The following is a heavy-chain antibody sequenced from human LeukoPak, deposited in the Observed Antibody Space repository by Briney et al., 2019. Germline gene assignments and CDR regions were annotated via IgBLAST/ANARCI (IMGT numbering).Heavy chain of an antibody. Sequence: KPSETLSLTCTVSGGSISSSDYYWGWIRQPPGKGLEWIGSIYYSGSTYYNPSLKSRVTISVDTSKNQFSLKLSSVTAADTAVYYCARKYSMAGLGYCSSTSCYTRRNRPSPIFDYWGQGTLVTVSS. D-gene: IGHD2-2*02. CDR2: IYYSGST. V-gene: IGHV4-39*01. CDR1: GGSISSSDYY. J-gene: IGHJ4*02. CDR3: ARKYSMAGLGYCSSTSCYTRRNRPSPIFDY.